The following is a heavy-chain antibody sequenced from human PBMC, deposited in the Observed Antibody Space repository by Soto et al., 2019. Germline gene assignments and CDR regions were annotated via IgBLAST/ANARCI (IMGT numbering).Heavy chain of an antibody. V-gene: IGHV3-33*01. CDR3: ARDYTYYYDSSGYCPGY. CDR2: IWYDGSNK. D-gene: IGHD3-22*01. CDR1: GFTFSSYG. J-gene: IGHJ4*02. Sequence: AGGSLRLSCAASGFTFSSYGMHWVRQAPGKGLEWVAVIWYDGSNKYYADSVKGRFTISRDNSKNTLYLQMNSLRAEDTAVYYCARDYTYYYDSSGYCPGYWGQGTLVTVSS.